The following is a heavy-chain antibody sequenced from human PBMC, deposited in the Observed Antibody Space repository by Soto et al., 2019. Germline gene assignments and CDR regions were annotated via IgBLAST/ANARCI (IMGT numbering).Heavy chain of an antibody. J-gene: IGHJ5*02. Sequence: PSETLSLTCTVSGGSISSGGYYWSWIRQHPGKGLEWIGYIYYSGSTYYNPSLKSRVTISVDTSKNQFSLKLSSVTAADTAVYYCARDRWFANVSGKVYNWFDPWGQGTLVTVSS. CDR1: GGSISSGGYY. CDR2: IYYSGST. CDR3: ARDRWFANVSGKVYNWFDP. V-gene: IGHV4-31*03. D-gene: IGHD2-15*01.